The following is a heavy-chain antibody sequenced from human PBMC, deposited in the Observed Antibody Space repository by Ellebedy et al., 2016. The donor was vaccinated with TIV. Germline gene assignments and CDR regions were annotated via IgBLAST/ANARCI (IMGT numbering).Heavy chain of an antibody. CDR3: ARPRYCSSTSCPWPFYYYGMDV. J-gene: IGHJ6*02. CDR1: GFTFSSYS. D-gene: IGHD2-2*01. Sequence: GESLKISXAASGFTFSSYSMNWVRQAPGKGLEWVSSISSSSSYIYYADSVKGRFTISRDNSKNTLYLQMNSLRAEDTAVYYCARPRYCSSTSCPWPFYYYGMDVWGQGTTVTVSS. V-gene: IGHV3-21*01. CDR2: ISSSSSYI.